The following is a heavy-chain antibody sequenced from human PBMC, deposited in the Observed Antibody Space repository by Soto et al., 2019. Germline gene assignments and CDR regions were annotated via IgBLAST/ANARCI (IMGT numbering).Heavy chain of an antibody. V-gene: IGHV1-69*01. D-gene: IGHD2-2*01. J-gene: IGHJ4*02. CDR3: AESLTCNRASCYTHFDN. CDR1: GGTFSSYA. CDR2: IIPVFDAT. Sequence: QVQLVQSGAEVKKPGSSVKVSCKASGGTFSSYAISWVRQAPGQGIEWMGGIIPVFDATNHVQKFQGRVTITADESTATAYMELSSLRSEDTAIYYCAESLTCNRASCYTHFDNWGQGTLVTVCS.